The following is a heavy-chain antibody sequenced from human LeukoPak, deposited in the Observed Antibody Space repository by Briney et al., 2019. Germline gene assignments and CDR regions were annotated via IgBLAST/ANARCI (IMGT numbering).Heavy chain of an antibody. D-gene: IGHD6-19*01. J-gene: IGHJ4*02. CDR2: IYHRRTT. V-gene: IGHV4-4*02. CDR1: GGSISSDIW. Sequence: PSETLSLTCAVSGGSISSDIWWSWVRQPPGKGLEWIGEIYHRRTTNYNPSLKSQVTISVDKFKNQFSLKLSSVTAADTAMYYCAAQSGWYQDYWGQGSLVTVSS. CDR3: AAQSGWYQDY.